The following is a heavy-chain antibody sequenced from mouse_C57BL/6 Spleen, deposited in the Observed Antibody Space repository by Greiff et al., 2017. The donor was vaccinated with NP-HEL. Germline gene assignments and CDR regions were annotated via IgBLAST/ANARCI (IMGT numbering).Heavy chain of an antibody. J-gene: IGHJ2*01. D-gene: IGHD2-3*01. CDR2: INPYNCGT. CDR1: GYTFTDYY. V-gene: IGHV1-19*01. CDR3: APLYDGYYYFDY. Sequence: EVQLQQSGPVLVKPGASVKMSCKASGYTFTDYYMNWVKQSHGKSLEWIGVINPYNCGTSYNQKFKGKATLTVDKSSSTAYMELNSLTSEDSAVYYCAPLYDGYYYFDYWGQGTTLTVSS.